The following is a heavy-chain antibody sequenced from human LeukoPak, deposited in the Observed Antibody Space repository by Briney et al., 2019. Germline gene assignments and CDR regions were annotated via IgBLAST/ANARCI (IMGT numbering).Heavy chain of an antibody. D-gene: IGHD2-2*01. CDR1: GYTFTSYD. Sequence: ASVKVSCKASGYTFTSYDINWVRQATGQGLEWMGWMNPNSGNTGYAQKFQGRVTMTRDTSISTAYMELSRLRSDDTAVYYCARELSSTSKIWIDYWGQGTLVTVSS. V-gene: IGHV1-8*01. CDR3: ARELSSTSKIWIDY. J-gene: IGHJ4*02. CDR2: MNPNSGNT.